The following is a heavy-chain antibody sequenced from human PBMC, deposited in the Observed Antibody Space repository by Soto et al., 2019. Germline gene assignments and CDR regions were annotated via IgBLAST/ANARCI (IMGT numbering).Heavy chain of an antibody. CDR3: VRTEVIVVTDNFDC. V-gene: IGHV3-7*01. Sequence: EVQLVESGGGLVQPGGSLRLSCAASGFSIRKFWMSWVRQAPGKGLEWVANIKQDGSEKYYVAAVKGRFTISRDDAKNSVFLQMNSLRGEDTAVYYCVRTEVIVVTDNFDCWGQGTLVNVSS. D-gene: IGHD2-2*01. CDR2: IKQDGSEK. J-gene: IGHJ4*02. CDR1: GFSIRKFW.